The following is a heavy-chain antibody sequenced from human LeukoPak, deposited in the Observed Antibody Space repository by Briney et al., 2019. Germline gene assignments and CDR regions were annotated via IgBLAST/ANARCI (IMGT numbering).Heavy chain of an antibody. J-gene: IGHJ6*03. V-gene: IGHV4-34*01. CDR1: GGPFRGYY. CDR3: ARGGTMIEGYYYMDV. D-gene: IGHD3-22*01. Sequence: SETLSLTCAVYGGPFRGYYWSGIRQPPGKGLEWIGEIYHSGSTKYNPSLKSRVTISVDTSKNQFSLKLSSVTAAGTAVYYCARGGTMIEGYYYMDVWGKGPTVTVSS. CDR2: IYHSGST.